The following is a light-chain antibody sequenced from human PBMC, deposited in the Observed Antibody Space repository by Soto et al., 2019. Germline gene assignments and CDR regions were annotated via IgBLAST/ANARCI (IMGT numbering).Light chain of an antibody. CDR2: NDD. J-gene: IGLJ1*01. CDR1: NIGNIN. V-gene: IGLV3-21*02. CDR3: QVWHRRSDHYV. Sequence: SYELTQPRSVSEAPGQTATITCGGNNIGNINVHWYQQRPGQAPILVVYNDDDRPSGIPARFSGSNSGNTATLTISRVEAGDEADYYCQVWHRRSDHYVFGTGTKVTV.